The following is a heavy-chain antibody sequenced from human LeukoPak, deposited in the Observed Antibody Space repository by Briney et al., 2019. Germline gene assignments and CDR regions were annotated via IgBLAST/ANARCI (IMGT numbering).Heavy chain of an antibody. CDR1: GFTFSSYA. Sequence: PGGSLRLSCAASGFTFSSYAMHWVRQAPGKGLEWVAVISYDGSIKYYADSVKGRFTISRDNSKNTLYLQMNSLRAEDTAVYYCARAADYYDSSGYLRYWGQGTLVTVSS. CDR3: ARAADYYDSSGYLRY. J-gene: IGHJ4*02. CDR2: ISYDGSIK. V-gene: IGHV3-30-3*01. D-gene: IGHD3-22*01.